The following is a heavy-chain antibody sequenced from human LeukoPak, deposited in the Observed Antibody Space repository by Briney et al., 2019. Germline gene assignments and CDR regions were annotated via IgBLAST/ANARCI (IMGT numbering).Heavy chain of an antibody. CDR3: AGVRLGSSGFSEYFEH. Sequence: SESLSLTCTVSGASINTYYWSWIRQPPGKPLEWIGYIYSGSTKYDPSLQSRVTISVDTSKNQFSLNLSSVTAADTAVYYCAGVRLGSSGFSEYFEHWGQGTLVTVSS. CDR1: GASINTYY. V-gene: IGHV4-59*12. J-gene: IGHJ1*01. CDR2: IYSGST. D-gene: IGHD3-22*01.